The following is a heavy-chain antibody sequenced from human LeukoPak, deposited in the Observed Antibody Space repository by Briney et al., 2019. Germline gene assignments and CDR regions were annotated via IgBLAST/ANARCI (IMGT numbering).Heavy chain of an antibody. CDR1: GGSISSYY. J-gene: IGHJ4*02. CDR3: ARHRERKQWLDNFDY. Sequence: SETLSLTCTVSGGSISSYYWSWIRQPPGKGLEGIGYIYYSGSTNYNPSLKSRVTISVDTSKNQFSLKLSSVTAADTAVYYCARHRERKQWLDNFDYWGQGTLVTASS. D-gene: IGHD6-19*01. V-gene: IGHV4-59*08. CDR2: IYYSGST.